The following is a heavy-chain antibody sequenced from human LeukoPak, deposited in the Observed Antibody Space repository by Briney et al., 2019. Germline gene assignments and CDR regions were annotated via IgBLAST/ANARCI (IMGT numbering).Heavy chain of an antibody. CDR2: FDPEDGET. CDR3: APLSPSYGGLFILWD. D-gene: IGHD3-16*01. Sequence: ASVKVSCKVSGYTLTELSMHWVRQAPGKGLEWMGGFDPEDGETIYAQKFQGRVTMTEDTSTDTAYMELSSLRPEDTAVYYCAPLSPSYGGLFILWDWGQGTLVTVSS. V-gene: IGHV1-24*01. CDR1: GYTLTELS. J-gene: IGHJ4*02.